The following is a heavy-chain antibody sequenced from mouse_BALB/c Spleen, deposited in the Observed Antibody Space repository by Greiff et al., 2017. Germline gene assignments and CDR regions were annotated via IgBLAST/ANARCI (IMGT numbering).Heavy chain of an antibody. CDR3: ARSYYRFMDY. V-gene: IGHV1-7*01. Sequence: AQLQQSGAELAKPGASVKMSCKASGYTFTSYWMHWVKQRPGQGLEWIGYINPSTGYTEYNQKFKDKATLTADKSSSTAYMQLSSLTSEDSAVYYCARSYYRFMDYWGQGTSVTVSS. D-gene: IGHD2-14*01. CDR2: INPSTGYT. J-gene: IGHJ4*01. CDR1: GYTFTSYW.